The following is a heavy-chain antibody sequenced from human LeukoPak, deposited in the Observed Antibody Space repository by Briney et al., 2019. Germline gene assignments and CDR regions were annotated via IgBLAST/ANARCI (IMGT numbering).Heavy chain of an antibody. J-gene: IGHJ4*02. V-gene: IGHV4-61*01. CDR2: IYYSRST. CDR3: ASLTAYYSEQAQDY. Sequence: PSETLSLTCTVSGVSVSSGSYYWSWIRQPPGKGLEWIGYIYYSRSTNYNPSLKSRVTISVDTSKNQFSLRLSSVTAADTAVYYCASLTAYYSEQAQDYWGQGTLVTVSS. D-gene: IGHD3-9*01. CDR1: GVSVSSGSYY.